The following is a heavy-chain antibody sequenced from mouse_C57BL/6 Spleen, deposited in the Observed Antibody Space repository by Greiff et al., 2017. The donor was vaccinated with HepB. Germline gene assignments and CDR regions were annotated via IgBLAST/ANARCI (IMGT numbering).Heavy chain of an antibody. Sequence: VQLQQSGTVLARPGASVKMSCKTSGYTFTSYWMHWVKQRPGQGLEWIGAIYPGNSDTSYNQKFKGKAKLTAVTSASTAYMELSSLTNEDSAVYYCTKCYGSSYGFAYWGQGTLVTVSA. CDR2: IYPGNSDT. CDR3: TKCYGSSYGFAY. D-gene: IGHD1-1*01. J-gene: IGHJ3*01. CDR1: GYTFTSYW. V-gene: IGHV1-5*01.